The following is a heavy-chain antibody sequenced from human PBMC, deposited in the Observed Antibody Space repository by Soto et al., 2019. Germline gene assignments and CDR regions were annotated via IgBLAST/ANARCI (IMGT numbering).Heavy chain of an antibody. Sequence: ASVKVSCKASGYTFTSYYMHWVRQAPGQGLEWMGIINPSGGSTSYAQKFQGRVTMTRDTSTSTVYMELSSLRSEDTAVYYCARDIVGATLYYHYGMAVWGQGTTVTVSS. CDR3: ARDIVGATLYYHYGMAV. CDR1: GYTFTSYY. D-gene: IGHD1-26*01. J-gene: IGHJ6*02. V-gene: IGHV1-46*01. CDR2: INPSGGST.